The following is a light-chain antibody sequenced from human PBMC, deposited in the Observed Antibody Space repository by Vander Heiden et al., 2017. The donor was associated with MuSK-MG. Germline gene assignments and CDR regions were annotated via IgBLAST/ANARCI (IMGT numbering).Light chain of an antibody. V-gene: IGLV2-11*01. CDR1: SSDIGGYNY. Sequence: QSALTQPRSVSGSPGQSVTISCTGTSSDIGGYNYVSWYQHHPGKAPKLMIYDVSKRPSGVPDRVSGSKSGTTASLTISGLQAEDEADYYCCSYAGSYTWVFGGGTKLTVL. CDR2: DVS. CDR3: CSYAGSYTWV. J-gene: IGLJ3*02.